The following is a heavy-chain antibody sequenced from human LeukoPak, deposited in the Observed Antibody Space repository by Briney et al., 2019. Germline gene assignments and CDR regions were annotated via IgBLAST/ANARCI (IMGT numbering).Heavy chain of an antibody. Sequence: SETLSLTCAVYGGSFSGYYWSWIRQPPGKGLEWIGEINHSGSTNYNPSLKSRVTISVDTSKNQFSPKLSSVTAADTAVYYCARGFVSDRPDRPVPWGQGTLVTVSS. V-gene: IGHV4-34*01. CDR1: GGSFSGYY. CDR3: ARGFVSDRPDRPVP. D-gene: IGHD1-14*01. CDR2: INHSGST. J-gene: IGHJ5*02.